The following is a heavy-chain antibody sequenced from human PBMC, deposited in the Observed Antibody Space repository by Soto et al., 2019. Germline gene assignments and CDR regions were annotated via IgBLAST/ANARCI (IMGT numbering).Heavy chain of an antibody. D-gene: IGHD2-15*01. V-gene: IGHV1-46*01. Sequence: GASVKVSCKASGYTFTSYYMHWVRQAPGQGLEWMGIINPSGGSTSYAQKFQGRVTMTRDTSTSTVYMELSSLRSEDTAVYYCARDGNCSGGSCYSGFHDTAPYFDYWGQGTLVTVSS. CDR2: INPSGGST. J-gene: IGHJ4*02. CDR3: ARDGNCSGGSCYSGFHDTAPYFDY. CDR1: GYTFTSYY.